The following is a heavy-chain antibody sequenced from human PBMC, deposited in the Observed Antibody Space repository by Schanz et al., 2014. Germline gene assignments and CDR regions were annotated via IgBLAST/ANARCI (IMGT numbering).Heavy chain of an antibody. V-gene: IGHV1-18*01. CDR1: GYTFTSYG. CDR2: ISVYNHNK. J-gene: IGHJ4*02. D-gene: IGHD3-3*01. Sequence: QVQLVQSGAEVKKPGASVKVSCKASGYTFTSYGISWVRQAPGQGLEWMGWISVYNHNKEYDQKFQGRVTITRDTSASTVYMELRSLRSDDTAVYYCARSAGRDFWSGYYTRFDYWGQGTLVTVSS. CDR3: ARSAGRDFWSGYYTRFDY.